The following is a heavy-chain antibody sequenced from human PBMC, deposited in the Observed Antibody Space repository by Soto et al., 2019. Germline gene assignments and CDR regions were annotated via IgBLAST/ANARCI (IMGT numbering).Heavy chain of an antibody. J-gene: IGHJ5*01. D-gene: IGHD1-1*01. CDR3: ARAVNWNEFDP. CDR2: IHSSSTTI. V-gene: IGHV3-11*01. Sequence: GALRLSCAASGFTFRDYYMSWIRQAPGKGLEWVSYIHSSSTTIYHADSVKGRFTISRDNAKKSLFLQMNSLRAEDTAVYYCARAVNWNEFDPWGQGTLVTVSS. CDR1: GFTFRDYY.